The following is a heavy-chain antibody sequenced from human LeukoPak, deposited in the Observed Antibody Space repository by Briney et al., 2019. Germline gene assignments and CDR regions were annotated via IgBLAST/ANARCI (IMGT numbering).Heavy chain of an antibody. D-gene: IGHD3-16*01. CDR2: ISYSGST. CDR3: ARVGRGDYVWGSYSFDY. CDR1: GDSITSYH. J-gene: IGHJ4*02. Sequence: ETLSLTCTVSGDSITSYHWSWIRQPPGKGLEWIGYISYSGSTSCNPSLKRRVTISVDTSYNQFSLKLSSVTASDTAVYYCARVGRGDYVWGSYSFDYWGQGTLVTVSS. V-gene: IGHV4-59*01.